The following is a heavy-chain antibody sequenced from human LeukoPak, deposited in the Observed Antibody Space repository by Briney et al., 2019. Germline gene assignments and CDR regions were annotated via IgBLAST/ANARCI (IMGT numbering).Heavy chain of an antibody. CDR2: IYYSGST. D-gene: IGHD5-24*01. V-gene: IGHV4-59*01. Sequence: TSETLSLTCTVSGGSISSYYWSWIRQPPGKGLEWITYIYYSGSTTYNPSLKSRVTISVDTSKNQFSLKLSSVTAADTAVYYCAMRTDGYKFDYWGQGTLVTVSS. J-gene: IGHJ4*02. CDR1: GGSISSYY. CDR3: AMRTDGYKFDY.